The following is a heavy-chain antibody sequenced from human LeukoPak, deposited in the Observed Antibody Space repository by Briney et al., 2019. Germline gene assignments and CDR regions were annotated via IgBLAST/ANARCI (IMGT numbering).Heavy chain of an antibody. CDR2: IYYSGSI. J-gene: IGHJ6*02. D-gene: IGHD3-10*01. CDR3: ARQPMVRGVGYYGMDV. V-gene: IGHV4-59*08. Sequence: RTSETLSLTCTVSGGSISSYHWGWIRQPPGKGLEWIGYIYYSGSINYNPSLKGRVTMSVGTSKNQFSLKLSSVTAADTAVYYCARQPMVRGVGYYGMDVWGQGTTVTVSS. CDR1: GGSISSYH.